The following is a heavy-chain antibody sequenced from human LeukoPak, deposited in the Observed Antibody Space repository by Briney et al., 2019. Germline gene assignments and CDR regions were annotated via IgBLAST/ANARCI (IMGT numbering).Heavy chain of an antibody. CDR2: INPSGGST. Sequence: GASVRVSCKASGYTFTSYGISWVRQAPGQGLEWMGIINPSGGSTSYAQKFQGRVTMTRDTSTSTVYMELSSLRSEDTAVYYCARLGHPSSWYETTPEDYFDYWGQGTLVTVSS. CDR3: ARLGHPSSWYETTPEDYFDY. V-gene: IGHV1-46*01. J-gene: IGHJ4*02. D-gene: IGHD6-13*01. CDR1: GYTFTSYG.